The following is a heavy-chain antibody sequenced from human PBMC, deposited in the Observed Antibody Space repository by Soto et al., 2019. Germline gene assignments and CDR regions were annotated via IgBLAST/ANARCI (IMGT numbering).Heavy chain of an antibody. V-gene: IGHV4-59*12. Sequence: PSETLSLTCTVSGGSISSYYWSWIRQPPGKGLEWIGYIYYSGSTNYNPSLKSRVTISVDTSKNQFSLKLSSVTAADTAVYYCAREGNIVATRGFDPWGQGTLVTVSS. D-gene: IGHD5-12*01. CDR1: GGSISSYY. CDR3: AREGNIVATRGFDP. J-gene: IGHJ5*02. CDR2: IYYSGST.